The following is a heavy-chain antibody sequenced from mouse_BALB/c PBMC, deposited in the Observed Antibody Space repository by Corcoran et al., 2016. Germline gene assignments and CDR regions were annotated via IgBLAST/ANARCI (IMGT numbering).Heavy chain of an antibody. Sequence: EVQLQQSGPELVKPGASVKISCKASGYSFTGYYMHWVKQSHVKSLEWIGRINPYNGATSYNQNFKDKASLTVDKSSSTAYMELHSLTSEDSAVYYGARDYDYWYFDDWGEGTTVTVSS. J-gene: IGHJ1*01. V-gene: IGHV1-31*01. CDR1: GYSFTGYY. CDR3: ARDYDYWYFDD. CDR2: INPYNGAT. D-gene: IGHD2-4*01.